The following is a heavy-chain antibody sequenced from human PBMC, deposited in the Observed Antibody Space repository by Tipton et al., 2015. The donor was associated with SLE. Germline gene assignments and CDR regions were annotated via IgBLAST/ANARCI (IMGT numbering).Heavy chain of an antibody. CDR1: GGSFSGYY. D-gene: IGHD6-19*01. Sequence: TLSLTCAVYGGSFSGYYWSWIRQPPGKGLEWIGEINHSGSTNYNPSLKSRVTISVDTSKSQFSLKLRSVSAADTAIYYCARESYSSGRFDYWGQGTLVTVSS. J-gene: IGHJ4*02. CDR2: INHSGST. V-gene: IGHV4-34*01. CDR3: ARESYSSGRFDY.